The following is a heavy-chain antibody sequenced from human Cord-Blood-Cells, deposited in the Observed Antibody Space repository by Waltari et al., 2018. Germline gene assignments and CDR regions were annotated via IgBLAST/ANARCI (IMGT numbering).Heavy chain of an antibody. CDR1: GGSFSGYY. J-gene: IGHJ4*02. V-gene: IGHV4-34*01. CDR3: ARGAVLVVYAMYDY. CDR2: INHSGST. Sequence: QVQLQPWGAGLLKPSETLSLTCAVYGGSFSGYYWSWIRQPPGKGLEWIGEINHSGSTNYHPSLKSRVAISVDTSKTQFSLKLSSGTAADTAVYYCARGAVLVVYAMYDYWGQGTLVTVSS. D-gene: IGHD2-8*02.